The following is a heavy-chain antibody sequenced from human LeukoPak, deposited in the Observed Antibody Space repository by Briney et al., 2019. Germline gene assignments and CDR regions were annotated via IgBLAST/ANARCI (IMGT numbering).Heavy chain of an antibody. CDR1: GFTFSNYW. CDR3: ARERSSQGYFDF. V-gene: IGHV3-7*01. Sequence: PGGSLRLSCEGSGFTFSNYWMGWVRQAPGKGLQWVANIKTDGSEKYYVDSVKGRFTISRDNAKNSLYLQMNSLRAEDTAVYYCARERSSQGYFDFWGQGTLVTVSS. CDR2: IKTDGSEK. D-gene: IGHD6-6*01. J-gene: IGHJ4*02.